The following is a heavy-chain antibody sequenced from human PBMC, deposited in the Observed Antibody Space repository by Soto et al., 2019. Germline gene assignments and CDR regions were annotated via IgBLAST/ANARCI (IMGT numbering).Heavy chain of an antibody. V-gene: IGHV4-38-2*02. J-gene: IGHJ3*01. Sequence: SVTLPLTCTFSGVSISIRNYWGWIRKHPGKGLEWIGSVYHGGNTYYNPSLKSRVSISIDLSKNQFSLKLTSVTAADTAAYYCARARWYDAFNVWGQGTVVTVS. CDR1: GVSISIRNY. D-gene: IGHD2-15*01. CDR2: VYHGGNT. CDR3: ARARWYDAFNV.